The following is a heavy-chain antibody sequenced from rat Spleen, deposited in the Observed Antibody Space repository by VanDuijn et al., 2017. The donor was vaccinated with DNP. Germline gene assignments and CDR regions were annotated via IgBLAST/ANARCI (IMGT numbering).Heavy chain of an antibody. V-gene: IGHV5S13*01. CDR2: ISTVGNNA. J-gene: IGHJ2*01. Sequence: EVKLVVSGGGLVQPGRSLKLSCAASGFNFNDYWMGWVRQAPKKGLEWVAYISTVGNNAYYRDSVKGRFTISRDNAKNTQYLQMNSLRSEDMATYYCARWGGDYFDYWGQGVMVTVSS. CDR1: GFNFNDYW. CDR3: ARWGGDYFDY.